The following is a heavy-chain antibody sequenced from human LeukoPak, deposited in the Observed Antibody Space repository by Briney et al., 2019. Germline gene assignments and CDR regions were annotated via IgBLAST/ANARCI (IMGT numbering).Heavy chain of an antibody. CDR1: GFTFSSNV. V-gene: IGHV3-23*01. Sequence: GGTLTLSCAASGFTFSSNVMRLVGRARGNGLEGVSSITGRGGSIYYADSVKGRFTSSRDNSKNTLYLQMSSLRAEDTAVYYCAKRGAEVGQTVAPGDYWGQGTLVTVSS. CDR2: ITGRGGSI. D-gene: IGHD1-26*01. J-gene: IGHJ4*02. CDR3: AKRGAEVGQTVAPGDY.